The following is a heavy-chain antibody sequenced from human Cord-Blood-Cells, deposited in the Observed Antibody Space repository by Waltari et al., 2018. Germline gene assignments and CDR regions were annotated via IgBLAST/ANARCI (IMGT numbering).Heavy chain of an antibody. CDR3: ARDIGSSSSSAFDI. V-gene: IGHV1-2*02. D-gene: IGHD6-6*01. J-gene: IGHJ3*02. Sequence: QVQLVQSGAEVKKPGASVKVSCKASGHTFTGYYRHWVRQAPGQGLGWMGWINPNSGGTNYAQKFQGRVTMTRDTSISTAYMELSRLRSDDTAVYYCARDIGSSSSSAFDIWGQGTMVTVSS. CDR1: GHTFTGYY. CDR2: INPNSGGT.